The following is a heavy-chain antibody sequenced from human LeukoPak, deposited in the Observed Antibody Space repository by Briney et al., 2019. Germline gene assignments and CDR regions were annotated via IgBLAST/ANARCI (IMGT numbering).Heavy chain of an antibody. J-gene: IGHJ3*02. V-gene: IGHV6-1*01. CDR2: TYYRSKWYN. CDR3: ARRASSSGGFDI. Sequence: SQTLSLTCAISGDSVSSNGATWNWIRQSPSRGLEWLGRTYYRSKWYNDYVISVKSRITINPDTPKNQFSLQLNSVTPEDTAVYYCARRASSSGGFDIWGQGTKVTVSP. CDR1: GDSVSSNGAT. D-gene: IGHD6-6*01.